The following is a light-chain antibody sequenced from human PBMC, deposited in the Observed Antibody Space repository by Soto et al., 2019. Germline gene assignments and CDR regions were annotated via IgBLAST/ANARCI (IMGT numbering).Light chain of an antibody. CDR1: SSDVGTYNY. V-gene: IGLV2-11*01. CDR2: DVS. Sequence: QSALTQPRSVSGSPKQSVTISCTGTSSDVGTYNYVSWFQQHPGKAPKLMISDVSKRPSGVPDRFSCSKSGNTASLTISGLQAEDEADYYCCSYAGSYILLFGGGTKLTVL. J-gene: IGLJ2*01. CDR3: CSYAGSYILL.